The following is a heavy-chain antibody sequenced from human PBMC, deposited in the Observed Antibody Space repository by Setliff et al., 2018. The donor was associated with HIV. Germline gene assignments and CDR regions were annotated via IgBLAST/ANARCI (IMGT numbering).Heavy chain of an antibody. Sequence: ASVKVSCKASGYSFTSSGVSWVRQAPGQGLEWMGWISAYNGNTNYAQKLQGKVTMTTDTSTSTAYIELRSLRSDDTAVYYCARGGRVVRGVINRADAFDIWGQGTMVTVSS. V-gene: IGHV1-18*01. D-gene: IGHD3-10*01. CDR3: ARGGRVVRGVINRADAFDI. CDR1: GYSFTSSG. J-gene: IGHJ3*02. CDR2: ISAYNGNT.